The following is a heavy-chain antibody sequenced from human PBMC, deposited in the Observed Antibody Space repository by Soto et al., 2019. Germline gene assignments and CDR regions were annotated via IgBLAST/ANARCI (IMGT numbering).Heavy chain of an antibody. CDR3: ARHPLTIQRTIGWFDP. CDR1: GGSISSSSYY. J-gene: IGHJ5*02. CDR2: IYYSGST. V-gene: IGHV4-39*01. Sequence: SETLSLTCTVSGGSISSSSYYWGWIRQPPGKGLEWIGSIYYSGSTYYNPSLKSRVTISVDTSKNLFSLKLSSVTAADTAVYYCARHPLTIQRTIGWFDPWGQGTLVTVSS. D-gene: IGHD5-18*01.